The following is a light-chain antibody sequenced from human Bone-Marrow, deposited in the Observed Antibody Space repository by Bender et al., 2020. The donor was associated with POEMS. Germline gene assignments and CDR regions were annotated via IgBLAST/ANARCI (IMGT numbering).Light chain of an antibody. CDR2: EGS. CDR1: SSDIGSYNL. V-gene: IGLV2-23*01. CDR3: CSYAGSDTVV. Sequence: QSALTQPASVSGSPGQSITIPCTGTSSDIGSYNLVSWYQHRPDKAPKLIIYEGSTRPSGISNRFSGSKSGNTASLTISGLQAEDEAVYSCCSYAGSDTVVFGGGTELPVL. J-gene: IGLJ2*01.